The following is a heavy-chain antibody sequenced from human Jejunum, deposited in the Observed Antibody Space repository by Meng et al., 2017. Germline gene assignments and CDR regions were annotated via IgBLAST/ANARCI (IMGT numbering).Heavy chain of an antibody. D-gene: IGHD5-18*01. J-gene: IGHJ4*02. CDR2: IYHSGST. CDR3: ARGGYYSFDY. Sequence: QVPRLASGPGLVHTSETLSLTCAVSGGSLSSVYWWTWVRQSPGKGLEWIGEIYHSGSTNYNPSLKSRVTISVDKSKNQFSLKLTSVTAADTAVYYCARGGYYSFDYWGQGTLVTVSS. CDR1: GGSLSSVYW. V-gene: IGHV4-4*02.